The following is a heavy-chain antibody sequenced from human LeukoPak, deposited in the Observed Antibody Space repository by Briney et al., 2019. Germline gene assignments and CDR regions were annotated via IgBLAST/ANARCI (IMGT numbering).Heavy chain of an antibody. Sequence: ASVKVSCKASGYTFIGYYMHWVRQAPGQGLEWMGWINPNSGGTNYAQKFQGRVTMTRDTSISTAYMELSRLRSDDTAVYYCASRDFWSGYYAFDYWGQGTLVTVSS. D-gene: IGHD3-3*01. CDR2: INPNSGGT. J-gene: IGHJ4*02. CDR1: GYTFIGYY. V-gene: IGHV1-2*02. CDR3: ASRDFWSGYYAFDY.